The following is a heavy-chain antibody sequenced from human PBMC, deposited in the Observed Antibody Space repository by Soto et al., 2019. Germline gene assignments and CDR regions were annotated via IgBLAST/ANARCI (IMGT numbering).Heavy chain of an antibody. D-gene: IGHD6-6*01. CDR2: ISSNGVGT. J-gene: IGHJ6*03. Sequence: EVQLAESGGGLAQPGGSLRLSCAASGFTLRGYAMDWVRQAPGKGLEYVSGISSNGVGTYYANSVQGRFTISRYNSKNTVYLQMGSLRPGDMAVYYCARRARPDVYCMAVWGKGTTVTVTS. CDR1: GFTLRGYA. CDR3: ARRARPDVYCMAV. V-gene: IGHV3-64*01.